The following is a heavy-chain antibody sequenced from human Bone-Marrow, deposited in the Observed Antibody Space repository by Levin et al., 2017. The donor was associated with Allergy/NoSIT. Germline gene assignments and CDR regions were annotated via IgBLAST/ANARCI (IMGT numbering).Heavy chain of an antibody. CDR1: GYPFTSYD. J-gene: IGHJ4*02. Sequence: ASVKVSCKASGYPFTSYDINWVRQAPGQGLEWMGWMNPNSGDTGYAQKFQGRVTMTRDAAISTAYMELKSLRSDDTAVYYCARVWGSVDYWGKGTLVTISA. CDR3: ARVWGSVDY. CDR2: MNPNSGDT. D-gene: IGHD3-16*01. V-gene: IGHV1-8*01.